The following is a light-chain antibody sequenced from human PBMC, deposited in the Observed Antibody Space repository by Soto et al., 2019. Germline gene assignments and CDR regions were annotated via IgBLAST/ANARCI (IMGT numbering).Light chain of an antibody. V-gene: IGLV2-14*01. J-gene: IGLJ1*01. CDR3: SSYTSSSTHYV. Sequence: SALTQPASVSGSRGQSITISCTGTSSDVGGYNYVSWYQQHPGKAPKLMIYEVSNRPSGVSNRFSGSKSGNTASLTISGLQAEDEADYYCSSYTSSSTHYVFGTGTKVTVL. CDR1: SSDVGGYNY. CDR2: EVS.